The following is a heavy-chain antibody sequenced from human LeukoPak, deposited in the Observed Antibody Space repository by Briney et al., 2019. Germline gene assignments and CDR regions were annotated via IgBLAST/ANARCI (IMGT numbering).Heavy chain of an antibody. CDR3: AKAGLWSGFDY. J-gene: IGHJ4*02. Sequence: PGGSLRLSCAASGFTFDDYAMHWVRHAPGNGLEWVSGISWNSDSIGYADSVKGRFTISRDNAKNSLYLQMNSLRAGDMALYYCAKAGLWSGFDYWGQGTLVTVSS. D-gene: IGHD5-18*01. CDR2: ISWNSDSI. CDR1: GFTFDDYA. V-gene: IGHV3-9*03.